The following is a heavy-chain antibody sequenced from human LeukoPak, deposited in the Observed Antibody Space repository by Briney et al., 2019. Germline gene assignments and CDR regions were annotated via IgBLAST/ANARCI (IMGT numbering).Heavy chain of an antibody. V-gene: IGHV1-2*02. D-gene: IGHD6-19*01. CDR1: GYTFTGYY. CDR2: INPNSGGT. J-gene: IGHJ4*02. Sequence: GASVKVSCKASGYTFTGYYMHWVRQAPGQGLEWMGWINPNSGGTNYAQKFQGRVTMTRDTSISTAYMELSRLRSDDTAVYYCARDRNGVESIAVAGGYYFDYWGQGTLVTVSS. CDR3: ARDRNGVESIAVAGGYYFDY.